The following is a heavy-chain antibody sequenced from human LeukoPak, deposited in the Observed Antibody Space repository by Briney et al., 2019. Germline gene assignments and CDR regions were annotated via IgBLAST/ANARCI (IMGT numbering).Heavy chain of an antibody. D-gene: IGHD5-12*01. CDR3: AGGTGWLPDS. V-gene: IGHV3-7*01. CDR1: GFTFSSSW. CDR2: IKQDGSEK. J-gene: IGHJ4*02. Sequence: GGSLRLSCVASGFTFSSSWMKWVRQAPGKGLEWVAIIKQDGSEKLYVDSVKGRFTISRDNAKNSLYLHMNSLRADDTAVYYCAGGTGWLPDSWGQGTPVTVSS.